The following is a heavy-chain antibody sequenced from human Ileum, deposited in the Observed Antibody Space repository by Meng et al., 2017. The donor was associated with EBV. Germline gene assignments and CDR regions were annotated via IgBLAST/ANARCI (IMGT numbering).Heavy chain of an antibody. CDR3: GRDQGRELINH. Sequence: QVPLLESGPGLGKPSGTLSLPCPVSGDPLSSDIWWSLVRQPPGKGLEWIGEVYHRGDTNYNPSLKSRVDISVDKSKNQFYLSLFSVTAADTAVYYCGRDQGRELINHWGQGTLVTVSS. CDR1: GDPLSSDIW. V-gene: IGHV4-4*02. J-gene: IGHJ4*02. CDR2: VYHRGDT. D-gene: IGHD1-7*01.